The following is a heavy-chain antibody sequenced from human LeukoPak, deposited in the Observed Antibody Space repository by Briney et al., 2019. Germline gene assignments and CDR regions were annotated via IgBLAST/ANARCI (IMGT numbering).Heavy chain of an antibody. D-gene: IGHD7-27*01. CDR3: ARGRGVRKLGIRWYFDL. CDR1: GYTFTSYD. CDR2: MNPNSGNT. Sequence: ASVKVSCKASGYTFTSYDINWVRQATGQGLEWMGWMNPNSGNTGYAQKFQGRVTMTRHTSISTAYMGLSSLRSEDTAVYYCARGRGVRKLGIRWYFDLWGRGTLVTVSS. J-gene: IGHJ2*01. V-gene: IGHV1-8*01.